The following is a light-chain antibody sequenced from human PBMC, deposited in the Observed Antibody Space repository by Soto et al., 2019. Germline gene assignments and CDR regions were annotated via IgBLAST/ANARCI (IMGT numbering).Light chain of an antibody. V-gene: IGKV3-20*01. CDR2: GAS. Sequence: EIVLTQSPGTLSLSPGERATLSSRASQSVNSNYLAWYQQKPGQAPRLLIYGASSRAAGLPDRFSGSGSGTDFTLAISRLEPEDFAVYYCQQYAPPSGAFGQGTKVEIK. CDR1: QSVNSNY. J-gene: IGKJ1*01. CDR3: QQYAPPSGA.